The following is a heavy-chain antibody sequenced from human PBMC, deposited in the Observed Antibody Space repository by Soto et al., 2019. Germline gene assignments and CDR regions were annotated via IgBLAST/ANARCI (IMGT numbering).Heavy chain of an antibody. CDR1: GFTFSSYA. V-gene: IGHV3-30-3*01. J-gene: IGHJ6*02. Sequence: GGSLRLSCAASGFTFSSYAMHWVRQAPGKGLEWVAVTSYDGSNKYYADSVKGRFTISRDNSKNTLYLQMNSLRAEDTAVYYCAREFSGYEHFYYYYGMDVWGQGTTVTVSS. CDR2: TSYDGSNK. D-gene: IGHD5-12*01. CDR3: AREFSGYEHFYYYYGMDV.